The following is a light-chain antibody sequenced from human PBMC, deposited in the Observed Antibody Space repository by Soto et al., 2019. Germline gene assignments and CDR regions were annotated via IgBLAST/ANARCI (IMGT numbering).Light chain of an antibody. J-gene: IGLJ1*01. Sequence: PGTLSLSPGERATLSCRASQSVSSSYLAWYQHYPGKAPKLMICDVSNRPSGVSNRFSGSKSGNTASLTISGLQAEDEADYYCSAFTGTTYVFGTGTKVTVL. V-gene: IGLV2-14*03. CDR1: SQSVSSSY. CDR2: DVS. CDR3: SAFTGTTYV.